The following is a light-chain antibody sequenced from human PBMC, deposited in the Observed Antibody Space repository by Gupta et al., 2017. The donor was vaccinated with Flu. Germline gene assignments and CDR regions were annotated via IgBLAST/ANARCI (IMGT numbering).Light chain of an antibody. J-gene: IGKJ5*01. V-gene: IGKV1D-12*01. CDR2: AAS. Sequence: DIQMTQSPSSVSASVGDRVTITCRASQGISSWLARYQQKPGKVPKLLIYAASSLQRGVPSRFSGSGSGTDFTLTISSLQPEDVATYYCQQANSFPITFGQGTRLEIK. CDR1: QGISSW. CDR3: QQANSFPIT.